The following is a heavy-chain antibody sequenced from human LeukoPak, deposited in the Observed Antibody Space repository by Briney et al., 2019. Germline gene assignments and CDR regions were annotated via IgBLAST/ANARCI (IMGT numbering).Heavy chain of an antibody. D-gene: IGHD3-3*01. CDR3: ARDRPEYYDFWSGYLGRQDYYYYGMDV. CDR2: ISSSSSTI. J-gene: IGHJ6*02. CDR1: GFTFSSYS. Sequence: PGGSLRLSCAASGFTFSSYSMNWVRQAPGKGLEWVSYISSSSSTIYYADSVKGRFTISRDNAKNSLYLQMNSLRDEDTAVYYCARDRPEYYDFWSGYLGRQDYYYYGMDVWGQGTTVTVSS. V-gene: IGHV3-48*02.